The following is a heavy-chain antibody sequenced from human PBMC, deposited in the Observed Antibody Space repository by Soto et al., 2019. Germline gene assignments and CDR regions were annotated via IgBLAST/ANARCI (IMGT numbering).Heavy chain of an antibody. D-gene: IGHD6-13*01. CDR3: ARHPERIAEIGWFDT. Sequence: EVQLVESGGGLVQHGGSLRLSCAASGFTFSSYSMNWVRQAPGKGLEWVSYISRSSSTIYYADSVKGRFTISSDNATNALYLQMNSLRAEDTAVYYCARHPERIAEIGWFDTWGQGTLVTVSS. CDR1: GFTFSSYS. V-gene: IGHV3-48*01. CDR2: ISRSSSTI. J-gene: IGHJ5*02.